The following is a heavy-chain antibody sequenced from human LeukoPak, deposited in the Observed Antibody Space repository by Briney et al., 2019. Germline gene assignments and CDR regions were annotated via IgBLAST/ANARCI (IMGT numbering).Heavy chain of an antibody. J-gene: IGHJ4*02. D-gene: IGHD4-11*01. Sequence: PGGSLRLSCAASGFTFSTYAMSWVRQAPGKGLEWVSAIHGSGTITYYADSVKGRFAISRDNSKNTPYLQMNSLRPEDTAVYSCARTSTVTANFDSWGQGTQVSVSS. CDR3: ARTSTVTANFDS. CDR2: IHGSGTIT. V-gene: IGHV3-23*01. CDR1: GFTFSTYA.